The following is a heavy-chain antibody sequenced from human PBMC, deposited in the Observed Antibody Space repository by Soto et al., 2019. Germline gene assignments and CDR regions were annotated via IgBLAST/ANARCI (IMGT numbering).Heavy chain of an antibody. CDR1: GGTFSSYA. D-gene: IGHD4-4*01. CDR3: AREREGVTPPNWFDP. J-gene: IGHJ5*02. Sequence: QVQLVQSGAEVKKPGSSVKVSCKASGGTFSSYAISWVRQAPGQGLEWMGGIIPIFGTANYAQKFQGRVTITADESXTTAYMELSSLRSEDTAVYYCAREREGVTPPNWFDPWGQGTLVTVSS. V-gene: IGHV1-69*12. CDR2: IIPIFGTA.